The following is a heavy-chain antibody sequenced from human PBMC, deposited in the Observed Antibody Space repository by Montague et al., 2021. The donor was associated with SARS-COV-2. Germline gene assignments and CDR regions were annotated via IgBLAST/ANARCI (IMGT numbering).Heavy chain of an antibody. CDR2: ISSSSSYI. CDR1: GFTFSSYS. J-gene: IGHJ4*02. CDR3: ARDLTTVTTNYSDY. D-gene: IGHD4-17*01. Sequence: SLRLSCAASGFTFSSYSMNWVRQAPGKGLEWVSSISSSSSYIYYADSVKGRFTISRDNAKNSLYLQMNSLRAEDTAVYYCARDLTTVTTNYSDYWGQGTLVTVSS. V-gene: IGHV3-21*01.